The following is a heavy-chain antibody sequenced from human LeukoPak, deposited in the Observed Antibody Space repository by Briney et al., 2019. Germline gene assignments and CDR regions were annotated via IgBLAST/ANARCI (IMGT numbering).Heavy chain of an antibody. J-gene: IGHJ4*02. D-gene: IGHD1-26*01. CDR3: ARRERQSVNYYYFDY. CDR1: GFTVRSNF. V-gene: IGHV3-53*01. CDR2: IYSGGGT. Sequence: GGSLRLSCAASGFTVRSNFMSWVCQAPGKGLEWVSVIYSGGGTYYADYLKGRFTISRDNSKNTLYLQMNSLRAEDTAVYYCARRERQSVNYYYFDYWGQGTLVTVSS.